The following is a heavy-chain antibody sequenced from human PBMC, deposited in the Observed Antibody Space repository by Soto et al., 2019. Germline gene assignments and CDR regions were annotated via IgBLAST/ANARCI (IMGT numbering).Heavy chain of an antibody. CDR2: ISGSGGST. V-gene: IGHV3-23*01. D-gene: IGHD3-9*01. CDR3: AKDRDILTGSYYFDY. CDR1: GFTFSSYA. Sequence: GGSLRLSCAASGFTFSSYAMSWVRQAPGKGLEWVSAISGSGGSTYYADSVKGRFTISRDNSKNTLYLQMNSLRAEDTAVYYCAKDRDILTGSYYFDYWGQGTLVTVSS. J-gene: IGHJ4*02.